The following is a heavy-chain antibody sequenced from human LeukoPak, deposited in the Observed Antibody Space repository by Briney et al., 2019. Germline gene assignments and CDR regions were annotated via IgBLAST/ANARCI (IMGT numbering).Heavy chain of an antibody. CDR3: ARGFYDSRGYSTPFDQ. CDR2: IYYSGST. J-gene: IGHJ4*02. Sequence: SETLSLTCTVSGGSISSYYWNWIRQPPGKGLEWIGYIYYSGSTNYNPSLESRVTISVDTSKNQISLRLSSVTAADTAVYHCARGFYDSRGYSTPFDQWGQGTLVTVSP. V-gene: IGHV4-59*08. D-gene: IGHD3-22*01. CDR1: GGSISSYY.